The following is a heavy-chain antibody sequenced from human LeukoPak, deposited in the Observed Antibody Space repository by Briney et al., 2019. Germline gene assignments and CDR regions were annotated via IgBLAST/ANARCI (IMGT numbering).Heavy chain of an antibody. V-gene: IGHV4-34*01. Sequence: PPETLSLTCAVYGGSFSGYYWSWIRQPPGKGLEWIGEINHSGSTNYNPSLKSRVTISVDTSKNQFSLKLSSVTAADTAVYYCARGGQQQLGRYYYYYYMDVWGKGTTVTVSS. D-gene: IGHD6-13*01. J-gene: IGHJ6*03. CDR1: GGSFSGYY. CDR2: INHSGST. CDR3: ARGGQQQLGRYYYYYYMDV.